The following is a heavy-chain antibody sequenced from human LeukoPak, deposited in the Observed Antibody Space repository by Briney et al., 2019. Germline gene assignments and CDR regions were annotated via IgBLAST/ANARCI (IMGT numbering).Heavy chain of an antibody. D-gene: IGHD6-19*01. CDR3: ASSTVAGKGEWFDP. CDR1: GFTLRSYW. J-gene: IGHJ5*02. V-gene: IGHV3-7*01. CDR2: IKQVGWEK. Sequence: PGGSLRLSCAASGFTLRSYWMSWLRQAAGKGLDGVANIKQVGWEKYHVHSVKGRFTIYRDNAKNSLYLQMNSLRAEDTAVYYCASSTVAGKGEWFDPWGQGTLVTVSS.